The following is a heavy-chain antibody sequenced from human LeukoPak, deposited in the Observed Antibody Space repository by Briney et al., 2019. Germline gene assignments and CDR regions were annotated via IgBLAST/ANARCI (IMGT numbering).Heavy chain of an antibody. D-gene: IGHD4-11*01. CDR2: INPNSGGT. CDR3: ARALSRQIRDYLVFGY. V-gene: IGHV1-2*02. CDR1: GYTFTGYY. J-gene: IGHJ4*02. Sequence: VGSVKVSCKASGYTFTGYYIHWVRQAPGQGLEWMGWINPNSGGTNYAQKFQGRVTMTRDTSISTAYMELSRLRSDDTAVYYCARALSRQIRDYLVFGYWGQGTLVTVSS.